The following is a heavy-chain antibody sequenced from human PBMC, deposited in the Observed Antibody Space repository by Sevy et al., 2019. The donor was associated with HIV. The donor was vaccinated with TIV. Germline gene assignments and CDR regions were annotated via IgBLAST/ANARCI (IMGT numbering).Heavy chain of an antibody. CDR1: GFTFSVYW. V-gene: IGHV3-7*01. J-gene: IGHJ4*02. D-gene: IGHD5-18*01. CDR3: VREGVGGYSYSLDC. Sequence: GGSLRLSCAASGFTFSVYWMSWVRQAPGKGLEWVATMKEDGSDKDYVDSVKGRFTISRDNAKNSLYLQMNSLRAEDRGVCYCVREGVGGYSYSLDCWGQGTLVTVSS. CDR2: MKEDGSDK.